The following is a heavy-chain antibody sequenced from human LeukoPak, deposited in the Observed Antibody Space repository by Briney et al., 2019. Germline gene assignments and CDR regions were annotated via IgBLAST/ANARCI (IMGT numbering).Heavy chain of an antibody. CDR1: GFTFSSYW. Sequence: PGGSLRLSCAASGFTFSSYWMHWVRQTPGKGLVWVSRINTDGSSTTYADSVKGRFTISRDNAKNTLYLQMNSLSAEDTAVYYCARGYSGSYRIDYWGQGTLVTVSS. D-gene: IGHD6-6*01. V-gene: IGHV3-74*01. CDR3: ARGYSGSYRIDY. CDR2: INTDGSST. J-gene: IGHJ4*02.